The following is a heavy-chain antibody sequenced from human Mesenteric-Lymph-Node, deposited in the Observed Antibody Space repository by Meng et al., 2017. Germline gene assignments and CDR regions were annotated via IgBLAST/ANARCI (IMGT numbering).Heavy chain of an antibody. Sequence: ASVKVSCKVSGYTLTELSMHWVRQAPGKGLEWMGGFDPEDGETIYAQKFQGRVTMTEDTSTDTAYMELSSLRSEDTAVYYCARDWYSSYYYYYGMDVWGQGTTVTVSS. V-gene: IGHV1-24*01. CDR2: FDPEDGET. CDR3: ARDWYSSYYYYYGMDV. CDR1: GYTLTELS. D-gene: IGHD1-26*01. J-gene: IGHJ6*02.